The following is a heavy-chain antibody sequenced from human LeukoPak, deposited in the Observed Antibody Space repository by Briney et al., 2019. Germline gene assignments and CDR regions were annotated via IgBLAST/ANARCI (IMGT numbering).Heavy chain of an antibody. CDR2: ISAYNGNT. CDR1: GYTFTSYG. CDR3: ARDGSPVSYYDYVWGSYRHNWFDP. J-gene: IGHJ5*02. V-gene: IGHV1-18*01. D-gene: IGHD3-16*02. Sequence: GASVKVSCKASGYTFTSYGISWVRQAPGQGLEWMGWISAYNGNTNYAQKLQGRVTMTTDTSTSTAYMELRSLRSDDTAVYYCARDGSPVSYYDYVWGSYRHNWFDPWGQGTLVTVSS.